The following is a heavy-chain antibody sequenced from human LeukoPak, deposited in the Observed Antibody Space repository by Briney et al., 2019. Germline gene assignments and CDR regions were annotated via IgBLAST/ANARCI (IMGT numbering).Heavy chain of an antibody. J-gene: IGHJ4*02. CDR3: ASDSSGYYYFDY. CDR1: GFTFSDYY. Sequence: GGSLRLSCAASGFTFSDYYMSWIRQAPGKGLEWVSYISSSGSTIYYADSVKGRFTISRDNSKNTLYLQMNSLRAEDTAVYYCASDSSGYYYFDYWGQGTLVTVSS. CDR2: ISSSGSTI. D-gene: IGHD3-22*01. V-gene: IGHV3-11*01.